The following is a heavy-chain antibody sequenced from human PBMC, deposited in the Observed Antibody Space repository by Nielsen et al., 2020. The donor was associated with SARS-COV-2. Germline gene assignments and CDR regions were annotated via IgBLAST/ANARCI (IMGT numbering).Heavy chain of an antibody. D-gene: IGHD6-13*01. CDR1: GFTFDDYT. Sequence: GESLKISCAASGFTFDDYTMHWVRQTPGKGLEWVSLISWDGGSTYYADSVKGRFTISRDNSKNSLYLQMNSLRTEDTALYYCAKLAAAGTRDYWGQGTLVTVSS. J-gene: IGHJ4*02. CDR2: ISWDGGST. CDR3: AKLAAAGTRDY. V-gene: IGHV3-43*01.